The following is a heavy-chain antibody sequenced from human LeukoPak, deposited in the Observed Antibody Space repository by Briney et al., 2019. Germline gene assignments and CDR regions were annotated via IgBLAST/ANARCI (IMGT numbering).Heavy chain of an antibody. Sequence: GGSLRLSCAASGFTFSSLAMNWVRQAPGKGLEWVSSISSNSSYIQYADSVKGRFTISRDNARNSLYLQMNNLRAEDTAVYYCASLPWLVRWIYYWGQGTLVTVSS. CDR1: GFTFSSLA. J-gene: IGHJ4*02. D-gene: IGHD6-19*01. CDR3: ASLPWLVRWIYY. V-gene: IGHV3-21*01. CDR2: ISSNSSYI.